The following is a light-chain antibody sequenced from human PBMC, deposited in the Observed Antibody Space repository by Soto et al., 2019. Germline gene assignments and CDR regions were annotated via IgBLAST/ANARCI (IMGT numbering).Light chain of an antibody. J-gene: IGLJ3*02. CDR2: DVT. V-gene: IGLV2-11*01. Sequence: QSALAQPRAVSGSPGQSVTISCTGTSSDVGGYDFVPWYQQHPGKAPKLTIYDVTKRPSWVPDRFSGAKSGNSASLTISGLRAEDEADYYCCSYAGSYNLGVFGGGTQLTVL. CDR3: CSYAGSYNLGV. CDR1: SSDVGGYDF.